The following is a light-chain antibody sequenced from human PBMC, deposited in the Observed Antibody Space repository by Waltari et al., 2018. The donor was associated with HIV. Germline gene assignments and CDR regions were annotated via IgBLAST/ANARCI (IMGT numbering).Light chain of an antibody. J-gene: IGKJ4*01. V-gene: IGKV1-39*01. CDR3: QQSYDTPAFT. CDR2: AAS. Sequence: DIQMTQSPSSLSASVGDRVTISCRASQYISSYLNWYQQKAGKAPRLLIYAASTLQSVVPSRFSGSGSGTDFTLTSSSLQPEDFATYHCQQSYDTPAFTFGGGTKVEIK. CDR1: QYISSY.